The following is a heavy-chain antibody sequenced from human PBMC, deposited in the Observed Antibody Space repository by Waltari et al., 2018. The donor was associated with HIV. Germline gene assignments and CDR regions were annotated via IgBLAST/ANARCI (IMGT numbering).Heavy chain of an antibody. CDR3: ARGFSTSAFDP. D-gene: IGHD2-2*01. J-gene: IGHJ5*02. CDR2: ISHSGSA. Sequence: QVQLQESGPGLVKPSGTLSLACAVSGDSISSSTWWTWVRQPPGKGLEWIGEISHSGSANYNPSLKSRVTISVDKSKNHFSLRLTSVTAADTAMYFCARGFSTSAFDPWGQGKQVTVSS. CDR1: GDSISSSTW. V-gene: IGHV4-4*02.